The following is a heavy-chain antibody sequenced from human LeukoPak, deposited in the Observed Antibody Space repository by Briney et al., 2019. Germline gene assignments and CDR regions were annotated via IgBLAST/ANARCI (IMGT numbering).Heavy chain of an antibody. CDR3: ARAAYYDILTGPEYFQH. V-gene: IGHV3-66*01. CDR2: IYSGGST. Sequence: GGSLRLSCAASGFTVSSNYMSWVRQAPGKGLEWVSVIYSGGSTYYADSVKGRFTISRDNSKNTLYLQMNSLRAEDTAVYYCARAAYYDILTGPEYFQHWGQGTLVTVSS. J-gene: IGHJ1*01. CDR1: GFTVSSNY. D-gene: IGHD3-9*01.